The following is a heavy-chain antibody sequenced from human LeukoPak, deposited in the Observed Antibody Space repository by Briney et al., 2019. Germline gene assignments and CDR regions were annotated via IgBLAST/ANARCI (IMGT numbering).Heavy chain of an antibody. V-gene: IGHV1-69*04. J-gene: IGHJ6*02. CDR2: IIPIFGIA. CDR3: ARDLTYYDSSGYPSYGMDV. CDR1: GGTFSSYA. Sequence: SVKVSCKASGGTFSSYAISWVRQAPGQGLERMGRIIPIFGIANYAQKFQGRVTITADKSTSTAYMELSSLRSEDTAVYYCARDLTYYDSSGYPSYGMDVWGQGTTVTVSS. D-gene: IGHD3-22*01.